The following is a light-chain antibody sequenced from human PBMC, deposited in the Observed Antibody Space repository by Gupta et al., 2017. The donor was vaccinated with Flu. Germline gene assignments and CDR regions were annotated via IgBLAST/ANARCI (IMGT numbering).Light chain of an antibody. CDR3: KQYNSYPHT. J-gene: IGKJ3*01. V-gene: IGKV1-5*03. Sequence: DIQMTQSPSTLSASVGDRVTITCRASQSISSWLAWYQQKPGKAPKLLIYKASSLESGVPSRFSGSGSGTEFTLTISSLQPDDFATYYCKQYNSYPHTFGPGTKVDIK. CDR1: QSISSW. CDR2: KAS.